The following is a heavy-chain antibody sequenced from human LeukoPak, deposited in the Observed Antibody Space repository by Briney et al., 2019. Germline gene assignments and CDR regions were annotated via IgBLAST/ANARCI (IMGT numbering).Heavy chain of an antibody. J-gene: IGHJ3*02. CDR3: TRDQRKYCSRTTCFVFDI. D-gene: IGHD2-2*01. CDR2: ISGSGGTA. Sequence: GGSLRLSCAASGFTFSIYAMSWVRQAPGKGLEWVSAISGSGGTAYYADSVKGRFTISRDNAKNSLYLQLNSLRAEDTAVYYCTRDQRKYCSRTTCFVFDIWGQGTVVSVSS. V-gene: IGHV3-23*01. CDR1: GFTFSIYA.